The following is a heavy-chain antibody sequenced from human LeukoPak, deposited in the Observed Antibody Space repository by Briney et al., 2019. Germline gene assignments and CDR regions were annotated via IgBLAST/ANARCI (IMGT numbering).Heavy chain of an antibody. V-gene: IGHV1-2*02. CDR2: INPNSGGT. J-gene: IGHJ4*02. CDR3: ARTKPPCSSCLLLDY. D-gene: IGHD2-2*01. CDR1: GYTFTGYY. Sequence: ASVKVSCKASGYTFTGYYIHWLRQAHGQGLEWMGWINPNSGGTNYAQKFQGLVTMSRDTSITTAYMELNRLISDDTAVHFCARTKPPCSSCLLLDYWGQGTLVTVSS.